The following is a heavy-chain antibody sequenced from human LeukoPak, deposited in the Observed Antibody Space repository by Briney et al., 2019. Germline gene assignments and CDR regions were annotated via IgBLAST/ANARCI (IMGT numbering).Heavy chain of an antibody. J-gene: IGHJ6*03. CDR3: ARQGAPGYSSGWFLRSYYYYYYYMDV. D-gene: IGHD6-19*01. Sequence: GASVKVSCKASGYTFTGYYMHWVRQAPGQGLEWMGRINPNSGSTGYAQKFQGRVTMTRNTSISTAYMELSSLRSEDTAVYYCARQGAPGYSSGWFLRSYYYYYYYMDVWGKGTTVTVSS. V-gene: IGHV1-8*02. CDR1: GYTFTGYY. CDR2: INPNSGST.